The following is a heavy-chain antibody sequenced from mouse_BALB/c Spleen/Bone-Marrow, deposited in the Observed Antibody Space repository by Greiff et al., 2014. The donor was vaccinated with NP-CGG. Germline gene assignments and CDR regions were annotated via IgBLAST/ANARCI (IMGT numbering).Heavy chain of an antibody. CDR1: GFKFTDTH. J-gene: IGHJ3*01. V-gene: IGHV14-3*02. Sequence: VQLQQSGAEPVKPGASVKLSCTASGFKFTDTHMHWVKQRPEQGLEWIGRIDPASGDTKYDPKFQGKAAITGDTSSNTAYLQLSSLTAEDTAVYYGSRDYGGSAWFAYWGQGTLVTVPA. CDR3: SRDYGGSAWFAY. CDR2: IDPASGDT. D-gene: IGHD1-1*02.